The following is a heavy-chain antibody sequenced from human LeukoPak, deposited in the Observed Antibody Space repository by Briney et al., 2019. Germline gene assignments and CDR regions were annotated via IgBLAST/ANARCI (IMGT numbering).Heavy chain of an antibody. V-gene: IGHV3-30*18. D-gene: IGHD6-19*01. J-gene: IGHJ4*02. CDR1: GFTFSSYG. Sequence: GGSLRLSCAASGFTFSSYGMHWVRQAPGKGLEWVAVISYDGSNKYYADSVKGRFTISRDNSKNTLYLQMNSLRAEDTAMYYCAKDAHSSGWYRFGRSYYFDYWGQGTLVIVSS. CDR3: AKDAHSSGWYRFGRSYYFDY. CDR2: ISYDGSNK.